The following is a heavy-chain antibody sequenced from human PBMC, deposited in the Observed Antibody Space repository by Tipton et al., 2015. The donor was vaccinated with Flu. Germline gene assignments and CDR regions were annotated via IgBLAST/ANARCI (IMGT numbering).Heavy chain of an antibody. Sequence: TLSLTCTVSGGSISSYYWSWIRQPPGKGLEWIGEINHSGSTNYNPSLKSRVTISVDTSKNQFSLKLSSVTAADTAVYYCARDGYRAALRWGQGTLVTVSS. CDR2: INHSGST. J-gene: IGHJ4*02. D-gene: IGHD6-13*01. V-gene: IGHV4-34*01. CDR1: GGSISSYY. CDR3: ARDGYRAALR.